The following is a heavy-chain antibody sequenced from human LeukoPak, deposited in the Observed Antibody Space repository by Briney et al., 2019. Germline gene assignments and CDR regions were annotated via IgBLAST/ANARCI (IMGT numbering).Heavy chain of an antibody. CDR3: ARQSVSYSYMDV. Sequence: SETLSLTCTVSGGSISNYYWSWIRQPPGKGLEWIGYIYTSGSTNYNPSLKGRVTISVDTSKNQFSLNLSSVTAADTAVYYCARQSVSYSYMDVWGKGTTVTVSS. CDR2: IYTSGST. CDR1: GGSISNYY. J-gene: IGHJ6*03. V-gene: IGHV4-4*09.